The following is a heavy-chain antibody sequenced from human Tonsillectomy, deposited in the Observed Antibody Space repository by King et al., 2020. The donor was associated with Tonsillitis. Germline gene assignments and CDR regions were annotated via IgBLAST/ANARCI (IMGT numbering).Heavy chain of an antibody. CDR2: ISGSGHTT. CDR3: AKDGSSFDYYYYMDV. CDR1: GFTFSTYA. V-gene: IGHV3-23*04. J-gene: IGHJ6*03. D-gene: IGHD2-15*01. Sequence: VQLVESGGGLVQPGGSLRLSCAASGFTFSTYAMTWVRQAPGKGLEWVSAISGSGHTTYHADSVKGRFTISRDNSKNTLYLQMKSLRAEDTAIHYCAKDGSSFDYYYYMDVWGKGTTVTVSS.